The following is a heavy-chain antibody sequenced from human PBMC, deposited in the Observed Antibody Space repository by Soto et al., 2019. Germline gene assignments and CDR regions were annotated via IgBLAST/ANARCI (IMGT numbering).Heavy chain of an antibody. D-gene: IGHD6-19*01. Sequence: SETLSLTCTVSGGSISSSSYYWGWIRQPPGKGLEWIGSIYYSGSTYYNPSLKSRVTISVDTSKNQFSLKLSSVTAADTAVYYCARRKGEDSSGSVEFDYWGQGTLVTVSS. CDR3: ARRKGEDSSGSVEFDY. CDR2: IYYSGST. V-gene: IGHV4-39*01. CDR1: GGSISSSSYY. J-gene: IGHJ4*02.